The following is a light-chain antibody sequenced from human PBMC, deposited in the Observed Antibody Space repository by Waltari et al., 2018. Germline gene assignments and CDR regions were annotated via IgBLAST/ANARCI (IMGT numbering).Light chain of an antibody. J-gene: IGLJ3*02. Sequence: QSALTQPPSASGSPGQSVTISCTGPRTDINTYNYVSWYQQHPDKAPKLIIFEVNKRPSGVPDRFSGSKSGNTASLTVSGLQAEDEADYYCSSYTGSNILVFGGGTKLTVL. V-gene: IGLV2-8*01. CDR1: RTDINTYNY. CDR2: EVN. CDR3: SSYTGSNILV.